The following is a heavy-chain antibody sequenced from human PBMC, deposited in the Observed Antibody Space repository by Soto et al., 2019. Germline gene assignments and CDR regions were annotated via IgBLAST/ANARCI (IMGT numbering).Heavy chain of an antibody. CDR2: IYYSGST. Sequence: PSETLSLTCTVSGGSISSGVYYWSWIRQHPGKGLEWIGYIYYSGSTYYNPSLKSRVTISVDTSKNQFSLKLSSVTAADTAVYYCARVALYDFWSGYTNSNWFDPWGQGTLVTVSS. CDR1: GGSISSGVYY. CDR3: ARVALYDFWSGYTNSNWFDP. D-gene: IGHD3-3*01. V-gene: IGHV4-31*03. J-gene: IGHJ5*02.